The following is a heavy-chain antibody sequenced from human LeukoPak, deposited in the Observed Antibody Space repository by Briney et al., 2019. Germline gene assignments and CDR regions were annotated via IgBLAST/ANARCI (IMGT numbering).Heavy chain of an antibody. J-gene: IGHJ6*03. Sequence: ASVKVSCKASGGTFSSYAISWVRQAPGQGLEWMGGIIPIFGTANYAQKFQGRVTITADKSTSTAYMELSSLRSEDTAVYYCARDGLRYFDWLFSSEGDYHMDVWGKGTTVTVSS. D-gene: IGHD3-9*01. CDR1: GGTFSSYA. CDR3: ARDGLRYFDWLFSSEGDYHMDV. CDR2: IIPIFGTA. V-gene: IGHV1-69*06.